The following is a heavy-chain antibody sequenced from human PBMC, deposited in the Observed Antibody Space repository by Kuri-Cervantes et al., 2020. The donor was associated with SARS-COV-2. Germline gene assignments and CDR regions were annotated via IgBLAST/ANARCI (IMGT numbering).Heavy chain of an antibody. Sequence: GSLRLSCTVSGGSISSYYWSWIRQPPGKGLEWIGYIYYSGSTNYNPSLKSRVTISVDTSKNQFSLKLSSVTAADTAVYYCARTLVVPAAMLGYYYYYMDVWGKGTTVT. CDR2: IYYSGST. J-gene: IGHJ6*03. CDR3: ARTLVVPAAMLGYYYYYMDV. V-gene: IGHV4-59*01. CDR1: GGSISSYY. D-gene: IGHD2-2*01.